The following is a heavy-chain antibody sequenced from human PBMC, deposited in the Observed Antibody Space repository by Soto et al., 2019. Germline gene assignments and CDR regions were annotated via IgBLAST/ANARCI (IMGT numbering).Heavy chain of an antibody. CDR3: TRYPTFDY. CDR2: ITGDGSNT. CDR1: GCPFSSYL. J-gene: IGHJ4*02. Sequence: PGGSLRLSCAASGCPFSSYLMHWVRQTPGKGLVWVSRITGDGSNTIYDDSVKGRFTISRDNAKNTLYLQMNNLRAEDTAVYFRTRYPTFDYWGQGTLVTVSS. V-gene: IGHV3-74*01.